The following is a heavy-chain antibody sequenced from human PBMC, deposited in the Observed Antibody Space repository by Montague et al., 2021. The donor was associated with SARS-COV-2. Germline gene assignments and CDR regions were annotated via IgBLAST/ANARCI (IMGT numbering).Heavy chain of an antibody. D-gene: IGHD3-10*01. CDR1: SRSISTGHH. J-gene: IGHJ6*02. CDR3: ARDHGQWFGELWGHGLDV. V-gene: IGHV4-31*03. Sequence: TLSLTCSVSSRSISTGHHWSWIRQHPMKGLEWIGYIYYSGSTYYNPSFKGRVTISIDTAKNQFSLELTSMTAADTAVYYCARDHGQWFGELWGHGLDVWGQGTTVIVSS. CDR2: IYYSGST.